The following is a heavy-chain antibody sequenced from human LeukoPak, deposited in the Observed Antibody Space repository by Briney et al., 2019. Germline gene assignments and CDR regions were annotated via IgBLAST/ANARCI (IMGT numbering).Heavy chain of an antibody. CDR3: AKDNDPILTGYLDAFDI. J-gene: IGHJ3*02. CDR2: ISWNSGSI. Sequence: GGSLRLSCAASGFTFDDYAMHWVRQAPGKGLEWVSGISWNSGSIGYADSVKGRFTISRDNAKNSLYLQMNSLRAEDTALYYCAKDNDPILTGYLDAFDIWGQGTMVTVSS. CDR1: GFTFDDYA. D-gene: IGHD3-9*01. V-gene: IGHV3-9*01.